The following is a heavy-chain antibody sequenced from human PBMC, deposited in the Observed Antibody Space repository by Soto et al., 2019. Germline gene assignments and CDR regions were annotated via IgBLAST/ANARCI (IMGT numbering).Heavy chain of an antibody. CDR2: IYYSGST. V-gene: IGHV4-31*03. Sequence: KPSETLSLTCTVSGGSISSGGYYWSWIRQHPGKGLEWIGYIYYSGSTYYNPSLKSRVTISVDTSKNQFSLKLSSVTAADTAVYYCASYCSGGSCPYYYYGMDVWGQGTTVTVSS. CDR1: GGSISSGGYY. J-gene: IGHJ6*02. CDR3: ASYCSGGSCPYYYYGMDV. D-gene: IGHD2-15*01.